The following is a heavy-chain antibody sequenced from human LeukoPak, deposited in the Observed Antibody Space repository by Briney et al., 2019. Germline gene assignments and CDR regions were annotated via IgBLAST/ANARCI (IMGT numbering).Heavy chain of an antibody. CDR3: AREEGGKLGIDYYFHY. Sequence: GGSLRLSCAASGFTFSRYTMNWVRQAPGKGLEWVSSISSNSGFKKYADSLKGRFTISRDNAKNSLFLQMNNLRAEDTAVYYCAREEGGKLGIDYYFHYWGQGTLVTVSS. J-gene: IGHJ4*02. CDR1: GFTFSRYT. V-gene: IGHV3-21*01. D-gene: IGHD7-27*01. CDR2: ISSNSGFK.